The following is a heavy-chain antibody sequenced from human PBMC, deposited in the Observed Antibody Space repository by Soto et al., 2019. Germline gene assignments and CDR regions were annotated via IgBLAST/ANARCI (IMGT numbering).Heavy chain of an antibody. Sequence: GESLKISCKGSGYSFTSYWISWVRQMPGKGLEWMGRIDPSDSYTNYSPSFQGHVTISADKSISTAYLQWSSLKASDTAMYYCAREYSSGWYEVYYYGMDVWGQGTTVTVSS. CDR1: GYSFTSYW. CDR3: AREYSSGWYEVYYYGMDV. D-gene: IGHD6-19*01. V-gene: IGHV5-10-1*01. J-gene: IGHJ6*02. CDR2: IDPSDSYT.